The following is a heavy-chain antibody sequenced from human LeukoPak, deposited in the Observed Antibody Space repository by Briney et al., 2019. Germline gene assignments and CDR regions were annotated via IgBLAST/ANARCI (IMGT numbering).Heavy chain of an antibody. CDR3: AGGGYYGSGNDFRFDP. CDR1: GDSISSYY. V-gene: IGHV4-59*01. CDR2: IHYTGST. D-gene: IGHD3-10*01. Sequence: SETLSLTCAVSGDSISSYYWSWIRQPPGKGLECIGYIHYTGSTNYNPSLKSRVTISVDTSKSQFSLKLSSVTAADTAIYYCAGGGYYGSGNDFRFDPWGQGTLVTVSS. J-gene: IGHJ5*02.